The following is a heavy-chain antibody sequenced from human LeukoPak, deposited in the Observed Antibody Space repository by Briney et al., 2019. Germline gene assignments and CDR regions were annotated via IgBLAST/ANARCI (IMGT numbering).Heavy chain of an antibody. CDR2: IIPIFGTA. CDR1: GGTFSSYA. J-gene: IGHJ5*02. CDR3: ARVEEYSYGYGGWFDP. V-gene: IGHV1-69*05. D-gene: IGHD5-18*01. Sequence: RASVKVSCKASGGTFSSYAISWVRQAPGQGLEWMGGIIPIFGTANYAQKFQGRVAITTDESTSTAYMELSSLRSEDTAVYYCARVEEYSYGYGGWFDPWGQGTLVTVSS.